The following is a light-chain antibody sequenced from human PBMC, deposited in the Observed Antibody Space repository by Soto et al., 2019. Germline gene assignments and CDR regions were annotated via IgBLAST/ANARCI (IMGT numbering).Light chain of an antibody. CDR3: QQLNGSPFT. CDR1: PAIASF. CDR2: DAA. V-gene: IGKV1-9*01. J-gene: IGKJ1*01. Sequence: IPLTQSPSSLSASVGDRVTITCRASPAIASFLAWYQQKPGTAPKLLIYDAATLQSGVPSRFSGSRSGTEFTLTIGTLPPDDYATYYCQQLNGSPFTFGQGTKVEI.